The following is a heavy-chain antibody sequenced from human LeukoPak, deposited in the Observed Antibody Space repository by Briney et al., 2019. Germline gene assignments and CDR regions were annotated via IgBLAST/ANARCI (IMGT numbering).Heavy chain of an antibody. CDR3: ARDNMGFDY. J-gene: IGHJ4*02. D-gene: IGHD2/OR15-2a*01. CDR2: INQDGSEK. Sequence: PGGSLRLSCAASGFTLITYWMTWVRQAPGKGLEWVANINQDGSEKYYVGSVKGRFTISRDNARNSLYLQMNSLRAEDTAVYYCARDNMGFDYWGQGTLVTVSS. CDR1: GFTLITYW. V-gene: IGHV3-7*01.